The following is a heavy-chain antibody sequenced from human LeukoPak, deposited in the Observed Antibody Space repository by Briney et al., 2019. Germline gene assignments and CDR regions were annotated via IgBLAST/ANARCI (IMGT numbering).Heavy chain of an antibody. CDR1: GYSFSTYG. Sequence: GASVKVSCKTSGYSFSTYGFCWVRQAPGHGLEWMGWISANTGKTSYAQKFQDRVTITPDTSTTTAYMELRSLRLDDTAVYFCAKVAGDRMDYWGQGTLVTVAS. CDR3: AKVAGDRMDY. V-gene: IGHV1-18*01. J-gene: IGHJ4*02. CDR2: ISANTGKT.